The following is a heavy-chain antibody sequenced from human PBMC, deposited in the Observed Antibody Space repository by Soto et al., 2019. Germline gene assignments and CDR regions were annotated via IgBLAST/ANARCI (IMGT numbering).Heavy chain of an antibody. CDR2: ISHSGST. J-gene: IGHJ3*01. CDR1: CGSISRGGHS. V-gene: IGHV4-30-2*01. CDR3: ARVREYSGHGNAFDL. D-gene: IGHD5-12*01. Sequence: ASETLSLTFAVSCGSISRGGHSWSWVRQPPGKGLEWIGYISHSGSTYYNPSLKRRVTISVDTSKTQFSLKLTSVTAADTAAYYCARVREYSGHGNAFDLWGQRTMVTVS.